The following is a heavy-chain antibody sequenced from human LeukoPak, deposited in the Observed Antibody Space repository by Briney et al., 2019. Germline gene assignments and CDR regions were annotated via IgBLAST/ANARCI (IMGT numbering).Heavy chain of an antibody. CDR3: AKLGWDAPQ. CDR2: ISGDGTNT. V-gene: IGHV3-23*01. D-gene: IGHD6-19*01. Sequence: PSGGSLRLSCAASGFTFSSYGMNWVRQAPGKGLVWVSDISGDGTNTNYADSVKGRFTISRDNSKNTLYLQMNSLRADDTAVYYCAKLGWDAPQWGQGTLVTVSS. CDR1: GFTFSSYG. J-gene: IGHJ4*02.